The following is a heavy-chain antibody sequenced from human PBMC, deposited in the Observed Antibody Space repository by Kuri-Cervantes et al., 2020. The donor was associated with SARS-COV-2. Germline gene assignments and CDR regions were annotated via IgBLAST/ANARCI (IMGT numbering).Heavy chain of an antibody. V-gene: IGHV5-51*01. CDR3: ARQIVVVPAAICWFDP. Sequence: GGAPETSWHGSGYSFTSYWIGWVRQMPGKGLEWMGIIYPGDSDTRYSPSFQGQVTISADKSISTAYLQWSSLKASDTAMYYCARQIVVVPAAICWFDPWGQGTLVTVSS. D-gene: IGHD2-2*01. CDR1: GYSFTSYW. J-gene: IGHJ5*02. CDR2: IYPGDSDT.